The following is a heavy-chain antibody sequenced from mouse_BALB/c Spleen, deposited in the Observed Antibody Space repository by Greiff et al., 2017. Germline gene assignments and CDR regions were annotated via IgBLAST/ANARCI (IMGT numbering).Heavy chain of an antibody. CDR1: GYAFSSYW. V-gene: IGHV1-80*01. J-gene: IGHJ4*01. Sequence: QVQLQQSGAELVRPGSSVKISCKASGYAFSSYWMNWVKQRPGQGLEWIGQIYPGDGDTNYNGKFKGKATLTADKSSSTAYMQISSLTSEDSAVYFCARWGENAMDYWGQGTSVTVSS. CDR2: IYPGDGDT. CDR3: ARWGENAMDY.